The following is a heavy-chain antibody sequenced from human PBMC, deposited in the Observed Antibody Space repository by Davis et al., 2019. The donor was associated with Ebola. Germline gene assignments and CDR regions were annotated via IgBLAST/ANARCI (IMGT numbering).Heavy chain of an antibody. J-gene: IGHJ3*02. CDR2: IYPGDSET. Sequence: GESLKISCKGSGYTFTSYWIAWVRQVPGKGLEWMGSIYPGDSETRYSPSFQGQATISADKSISTAYLWWSSLKASDTAMYYCARPSTAQHGPDAFDIWGQGTMVTVSS. CDR1: GYTFTSYW. D-gene: IGHD2-21*02. V-gene: IGHV5-51*01. CDR3: ARPSTAQHGPDAFDI.